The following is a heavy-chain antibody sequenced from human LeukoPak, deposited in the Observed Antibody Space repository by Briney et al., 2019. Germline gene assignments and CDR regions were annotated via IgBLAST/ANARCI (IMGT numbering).Heavy chain of an antibody. J-gene: IGHJ6*04. CDR2: ISSSGSTI. Sequence: PGGSLRLSCAASGFTFSSYEMNWVRQAPGKGLEWVSYISSSGSTIYYADSVKGRFTISRDNSKNTLYFQMNSLRAEDTAVYYCARDFYGSGSKRCGMDVWGKGTTVTVSS. D-gene: IGHD3-10*01. V-gene: IGHV3-48*03. CDR3: ARDFYGSGSKRCGMDV. CDR1: GFTFSSYE.